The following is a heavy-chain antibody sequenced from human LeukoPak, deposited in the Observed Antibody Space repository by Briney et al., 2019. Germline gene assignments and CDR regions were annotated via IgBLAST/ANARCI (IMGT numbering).Heavy chain of an antibody. D-gene: IGHD3-16*02. CDR2: IYSGEST. CDR3: ARVGDRYHWYFDL. CDR1: GFTVSTKY. Sequence: GGSLRLSCAASGFTVSTKYMSWVRQAPGKGPEWVSIIYSGESTYYAESVKGRFIVSRDNSKNTLYLQMNSLRVDDTAVYSCARVGDRYHWYFDLWGRGTLVTVSS. V-gene: IGHV3-53*01. J-gene: IGHJ2*01.